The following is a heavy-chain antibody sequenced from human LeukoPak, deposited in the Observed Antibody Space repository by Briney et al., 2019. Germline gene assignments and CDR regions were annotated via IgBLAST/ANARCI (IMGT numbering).Heavy chain of an antibody. CDR2: IRYDGSNK. CDR3: AKVKPESRDGYKTYYFDY. Sequence: GGSLRLSCAASGFTFSSYGMHWVRQAPGKGLEWVAFIRYDGSNKYYADSVKGRFTISRDNSKNTLYLQMNSLRAEDTAVYYCAKVKPESRDGYKTYYFDYWGQGTLVTVSS. J-gene: IGHJ4*02. V-gene: IGHV3-30*02. D-gene: IGHD5-24*01. CDR1: GFTFSSYG.